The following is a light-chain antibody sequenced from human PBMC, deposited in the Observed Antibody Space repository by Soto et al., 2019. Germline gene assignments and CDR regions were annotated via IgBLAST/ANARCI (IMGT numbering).Light chain of an antibody. Sequence: QPVLTQSPSASASLGASVKLTCTLSSGHSSYAIAWHQQQPEKGPRYLMKLKGDGTHIKGDGIPDRFSGSSSGAERYLTISSLQSEDEADYYCQTWGNGIVVFGGGTKVTVL. V-gene: IGLV4-69*01. CDR1: SGHSSYA. CDR2: LKGDGTH. J-gene: IGLJ2*01. CDR3: QTWGNGIVV.